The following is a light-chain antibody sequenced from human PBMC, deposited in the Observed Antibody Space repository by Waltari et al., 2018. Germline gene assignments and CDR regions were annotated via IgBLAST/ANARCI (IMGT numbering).Light chain of an antibody. Sequence: EIVMTQSPDTLSVSPGERATFSCRASQSISSNLAWYQQKPGQGPRLLIYEASTRATSTPARFSGSGSGTDFTLTISSQQSEDSAVYYCQQYNHWPPITFGQGTRLEIK. V-gene: IGKV3-15*01. CDR2: EAS. CDR1: QSISSN. CDR3: QQYNHWPPIT. J-gene: IGKJ5*01.